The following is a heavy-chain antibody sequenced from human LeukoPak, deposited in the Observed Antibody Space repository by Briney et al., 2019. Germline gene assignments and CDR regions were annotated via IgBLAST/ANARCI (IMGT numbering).Heavy chain of an antibody. CDR1: GGSISSTYDH. V-gene: IGHV4-39*01. D-gene: IGHD2-21*02. CDR2: IRYSGTT. J-gene: IGHJ4*02. CDR3: ARRLHYFDY. Sequence: PSETLSLTCTVSGGSISSTYDHWDWIRQPPGKGLEWLGSIRYSGTTYYNPSLKGRVTIFVDTSNNQFSLRLRSVTAADTAVYYCARRLHYFDYWGQGSLVTVSS.